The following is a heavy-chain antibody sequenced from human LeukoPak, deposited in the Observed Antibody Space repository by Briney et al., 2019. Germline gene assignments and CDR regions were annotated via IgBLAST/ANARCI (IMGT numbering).Heavy chain of an antibody. V-gene: IGHV3-53*01. CDR3: ARDTPTTYNSSGYSPFDYYYYYGMDV. D-gene: IGHD3-22*01. J-gene: IGHJ6*02. Sequence: PGGSLRLSCAASGFTVSSNYMSWVRQAPGKGLEWVSVIYSGGSTYYADSVKGRFTISRDNSKNTLYLQMNSLRAEDTAVYYCARDTPTTYNSSGYSPFDYYYYYGMDVWGQGTTVTVSS. CDR2: IYSGGST. CDR1: GFTVSSNY.